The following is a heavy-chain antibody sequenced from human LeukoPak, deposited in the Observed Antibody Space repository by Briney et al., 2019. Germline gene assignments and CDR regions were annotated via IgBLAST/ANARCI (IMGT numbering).Heavy chain of an antibody. V-gene: IGHV1-2*02. D-gene: IGHD5-18*01. CDR3: ARDRMDTGTYFDY. Sequence: ASVKVSCKASGYIFTGYYMHWVRQAPGQGLEWMGWINPNSGDINYAQKLQGRVTMTTDTSTSTAYMELRSLRSDDTAMYYCARDRMDTGTYFDYWGQGTLVTVSS. CDR2: INPNSGDI. CDR1: GYIFTGYY. J-gene: IGHJ4*02.